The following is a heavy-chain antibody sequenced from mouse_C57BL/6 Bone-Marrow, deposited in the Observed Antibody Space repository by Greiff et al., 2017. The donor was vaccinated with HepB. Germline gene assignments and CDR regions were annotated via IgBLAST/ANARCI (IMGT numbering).Heavy chain of an antibody. D-gene: IGHD1-1*01. J-gene: IGHJ1*03. CDR2: SRNKANDYTT. V-gene: IGHV7-1*01. CDR1: GFTFSDFY. CDR3: ARDAPTTVVDPWYFDV. Sequence: EVKLVESGGGLVQSGRSLRLSCATSGFTFSDFYMEWVRQAPGKGLEWIAASRNKANDYTTEYSASVKGRFIVSRDTSQSILYLQMNALRAEDTAIYYCARDAPTTVVDPWYFDVWGTGTTVTVSS.